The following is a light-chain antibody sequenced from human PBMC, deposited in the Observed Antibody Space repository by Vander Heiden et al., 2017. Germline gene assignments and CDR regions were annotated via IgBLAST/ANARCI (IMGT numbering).Light chain of an antibody. Sequence: QSVLTPPPSASGTPGQRVTSSCSGSDSNSGLNTVNWQQKLPGTAAKLLINSNNQRPSGVPDRFSGSKSGTAASLASIGLQSEDEADYYCSAWDKWPHVFGTGTKVTV. CDR3: SAWDKWPHV. J-gene: IGLJ1*01. CDR1: DSNSGLNT. V-gene: IGLV1-44*01. CDR2: SNN.